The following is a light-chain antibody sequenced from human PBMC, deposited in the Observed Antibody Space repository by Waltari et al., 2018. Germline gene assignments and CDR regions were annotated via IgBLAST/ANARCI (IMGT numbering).Light chain of an antibody. CDR3: QQRRDWPLT. J-gene: IGKJ4*01. CDR1: QSVSNY. CDR2: DTS. V-gene: IGKV3-11*01. Sequence: VLTQPPAILSLSPGERPSLSCRASQSVSNYLAWYQQKPGQAPRLLIYDTSNRATGIPARFSGSGFGTDFTLTISSPEPEDFAVYYCQQRRDWPLTFGGGTKVEIK.